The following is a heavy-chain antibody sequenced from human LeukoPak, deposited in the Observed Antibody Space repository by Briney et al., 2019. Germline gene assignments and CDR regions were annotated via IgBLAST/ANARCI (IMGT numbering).Heavy chain of an antibody. D-gene: IGHD1-7*01. J-gene: IGHJ5*02. V-gene: IGHV3-23*01. CDR2: ISGSGGST. CDR3: AKGLVGNWNYDWFDP. CDR1: GFTFSSYA. Sequence: GGSLRLSCAASGFTFSSYAMSWVRQAPGKGLEWVSAISGSGGSTYYADSVKGRFTISRDNSKNTMYLQMNSLRVEDKAVYYCAKGLVGNWNYDWFDPWGEGGQVTVSS.